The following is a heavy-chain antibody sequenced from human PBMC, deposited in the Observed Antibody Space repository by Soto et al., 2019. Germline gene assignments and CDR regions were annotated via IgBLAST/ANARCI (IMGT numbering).Heavy chain of an antibody. V-gene: IGHV1-3*01. D-gene: IGHD2-8*02. CDR2: IIPDNGNT. CDR1: GYNFTRYT. CDR3: ARGTATGYLDP. J-gene: IGHJ5*02. Sequence: VASVKVSCKXSGYNFTRYTMNWVGQAPGQRLESIGCIIPDNGNTKSSHRCQYTVIITSVTSASTPYMDLSSLRSEDTAVYYCARGTATGYLDPWGQGTLVTVSS.